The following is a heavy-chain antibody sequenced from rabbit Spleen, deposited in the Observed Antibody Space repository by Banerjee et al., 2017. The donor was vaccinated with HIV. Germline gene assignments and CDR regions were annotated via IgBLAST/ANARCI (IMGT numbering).Heavy chain of an antibody. CDR2: INAITGKA. J-gene: IGHJ6*01. V-gene: IGHV1S40*01. CDR3: ARDTGSSFSSYGMDL. D-gene: IGHD8-1*01. CDR1: GVSFSSSSY. Sequence: QSLEESGGGLVQPGASLTLTCTASGVSFSSSSYMCWVRQAPGKGLEWIACINAITGKAVYASWAKGRFTFSKTSSTTVTLQMTSLTVADTATYFCARDTGSSFSSYGMDLWGQGTLVTVS.